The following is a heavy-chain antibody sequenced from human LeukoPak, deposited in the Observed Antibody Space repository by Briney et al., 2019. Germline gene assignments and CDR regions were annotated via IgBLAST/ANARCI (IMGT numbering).Heavy chain of an antibody. CDR2: IRYDGSNK. V-gene: IGHV3-30*02. J-gene: IGHJ4*02. CDR3: AKNIGSYYDY. CDR1: GFIFSNYG. D-gene: IGHD3-10*01. Sequence: GGSLRLSCAASGFIFSNYGIHWVRQAPGKGLEWVAFIRYDGSNKYYADSVKGRFTISRDNSKNTLYLQMNSLRAEDTAVYYCAKNIGSYYDYWGQGILVTVSS.